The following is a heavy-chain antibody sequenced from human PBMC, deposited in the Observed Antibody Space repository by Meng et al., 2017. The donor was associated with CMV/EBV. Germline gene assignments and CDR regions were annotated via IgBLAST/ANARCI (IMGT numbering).Heavy chain of an antibody. D-gene: IGHD3-10*01. J-gene: IGHJ5*02. CDR1: GFTFSSYG. V-gene: IGHV3-30*02. CDR2: IRYDGSNK. Sequence: GGGVVQPGGSLSLSCAGSGFTFSSYGMHWVRQAPGKGLEWVAFIRYDGSNKYYADSVKGRFTISRDNSKNTLYLQMNSLRAEDTAVYYCAKDLWFGELSSNWFDPWGQGTLVTVSS. CDR3: AKDLWFGELSSNWFDP.